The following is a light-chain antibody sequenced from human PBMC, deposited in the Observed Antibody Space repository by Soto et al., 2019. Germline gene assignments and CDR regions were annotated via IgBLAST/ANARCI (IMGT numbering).Light chain of an antibody. Sequence: IVMTQSPATLSVSPGERANLSCRAGQSIDSKLAWYQQRPGQAPRLLIYAASTRATGIPARFSGSGSGTEFTLTISGLQSEDFGVYYCQQYKSWRTFGQGTNVEIK. CDR2: AAS. CDR1: QSIDSK. CDR3: QQYKSWRT. V-gene: IGKV3-15*01. J-gene: IGKJ1*01.